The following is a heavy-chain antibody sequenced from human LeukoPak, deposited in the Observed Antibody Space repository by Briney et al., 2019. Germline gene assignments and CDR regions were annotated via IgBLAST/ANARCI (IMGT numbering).Heavy chain of an antibody. D-gene: IGHD6-13*01. J-gene: IGHJ4*02. CDR2: IGGGGGST. CDR3: AKDRKQQLSRSFDY. CDR1: GFTFSSYA. Sequence: GGSLRLSCAASGFTFSSYAMSWVRQAPGKGLEWVSAIGGGGGSTYYAVSVKGRFTISRDNSKNTLYLQMNSLRAEDTAVYYCAKDRKQQLSRSFDYWGQGTLVTVSS. V-gene: IGHV3-23*01.